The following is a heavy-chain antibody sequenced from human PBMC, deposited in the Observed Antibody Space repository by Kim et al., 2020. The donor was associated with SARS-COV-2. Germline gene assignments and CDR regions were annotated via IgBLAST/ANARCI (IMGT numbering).Heavy chain of an antibody. Sequence: GGSLGLSCVASGFALSNYNMNWVRQAPGKGLEWLAYTSVDEIHYADSVKGRLTGSRDNAKNALYLQMNSLREGDTGVYFCARDFDWALDLWGQGTLVTVSS. CDR3: ARDFDWALDL. D-gene: IGHD3-9*01. J-gene: IGHJ5*02. CDR1: GFALSNYN. CDR2: TSVDEI. V-gene: IGHV3-48*02.